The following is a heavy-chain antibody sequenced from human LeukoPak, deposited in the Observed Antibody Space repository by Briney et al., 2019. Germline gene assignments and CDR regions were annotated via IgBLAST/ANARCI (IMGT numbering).Heavy chain of an antibody. CDR3: ARRYGDYVGSFEY. J-gene: IGHJ4*02. CDR2: ISIGSSTR. Sequence: GGSLRLSCAASGFTFTSYSMNWVRQAPGKGLEWVSYISIGSSTRYYADSVKGRFTISRDNAKNSLYLQMNSLRAEDTAVYYCARRYGDYVGSFEYWGQGTLVTVSS. CDR1: GFTFTSYS. V-gene: IGHV3-48*04. D-gene: IGHD4-17*01.